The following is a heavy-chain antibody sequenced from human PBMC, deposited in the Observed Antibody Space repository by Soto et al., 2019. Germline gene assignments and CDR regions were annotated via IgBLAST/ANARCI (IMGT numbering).Heavy chain of an antibody. D-gene: IGHD3-22*01. Sequence: SETLSLTCAVYGGSFSAYYWSWIRQPPGKGLEWVWEISPSGATSYNPSLKSRVTISVDTSKSQSSLKLTSVTAADRAVDYCWRGSVDTDDSSSFYDYWGQGTPVTVSS. V-gene: IGHV4-34*01. CDR3: WRGSVDTDDSSSFYDY. J-gene: IGHJ4*02. CDR2: ISPSGAT. CDR1: GGSFSAYY.